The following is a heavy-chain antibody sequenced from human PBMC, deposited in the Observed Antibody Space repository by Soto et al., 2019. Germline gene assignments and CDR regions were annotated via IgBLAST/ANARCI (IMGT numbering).Heavy chain of an antibody. CDR2: VYHTGAT. D-gene: IGHD3-3*01. CDR3: AREAHSGREWRDP. CDR1: GDPLSYGGWY. V-gene: IGHV4-31*03. J-gene: IGHJ5*02. Sequence: QVQLQESGPGLVEPSQTLSLVCSVSGDPLSYGGWYWSWGRQSPGRALEWIGFVYHTGATYYHPSLESRLTMTVDMSKNEFSLKLTSVTAADTATYYCAREAHSGREWRDPWGQGILVTVSS.